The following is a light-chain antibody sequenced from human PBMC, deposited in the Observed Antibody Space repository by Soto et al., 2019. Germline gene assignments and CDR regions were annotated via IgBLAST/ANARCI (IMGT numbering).Light chain of an antibody. CDR1: HSVRSSY. CDR3: QQYGSSPPYT. V-gene: IGKV3-20*01. J-gene: IGKJ2*01. CDR2: GAS. Sequence: ELVLTQSPGTLSLSPGERATLSCRASHSVRSSYLAWYQQKPGQAPRLLIYGASSRATGIPDRFSGSGSGTDFTLTISRLEPEDFAVYYCQQYGSSPPYTFGQGTTLEIK.